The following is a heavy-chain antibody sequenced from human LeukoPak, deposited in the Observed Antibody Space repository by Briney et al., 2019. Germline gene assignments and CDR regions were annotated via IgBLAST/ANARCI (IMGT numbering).Heavy chain of an antibody. J-gene: IGHJ4*02. CDR1: GGSISSYY. Sequence: SETLSLTCTVSGGSISSYYWSWIRQPPGKGLEWIGYIYYSGSTNYNPSLKSRVTISVDTSKNQFSLKLSSVTAADTAVYYCARDRGGLIDYWGQGILVTVSS. V-gene: IGHV4-59*01. CDR3: ARDRGGLIDY. CDR2: IYYSGST. D-gene: IGHD2-15*01.